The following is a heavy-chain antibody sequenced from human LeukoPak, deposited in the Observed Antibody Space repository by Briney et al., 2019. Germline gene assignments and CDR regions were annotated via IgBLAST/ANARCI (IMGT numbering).Heavy chain of an antibody. D-gene: IGHD1-26*01. J-gene: IGHJ4*02. V-gene: IGHV4-59*01. Sequence: SETLSLTCTVSGSSISSYYWSWIRQPPGKGLEWIGYIYYSGSTNYNPSLKSRVTISVDTSKNQFSLKLSSVTAADTAVYYCARDSDGGSYDYWGQGTLVTVSS. CDR2: IYYSGST. CDR1: GSSISSYY. CDR3: ARDSDGGSYDY.